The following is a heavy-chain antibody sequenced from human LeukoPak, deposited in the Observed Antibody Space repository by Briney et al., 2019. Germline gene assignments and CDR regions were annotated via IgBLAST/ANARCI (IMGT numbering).Heavy chain of an antibody. J-gene: IGHJ5*02. CDR1: GGSIRGYY. V-gene: IGHV4-34*01. CDR3: ARGRTRLSWLDP. Sequence: KPSETLSLTCAVSGGSIRGYYWSWVRQSPGKGLEWIGDINQNAGTDYNPSLKSRVTISIDSSKNQISLNMTAATAADTAIYYCARGRTRLSWLDPWGQGTLVTVSS. CDR2: INQNAGT. D-gene: IGHD6-6*01.